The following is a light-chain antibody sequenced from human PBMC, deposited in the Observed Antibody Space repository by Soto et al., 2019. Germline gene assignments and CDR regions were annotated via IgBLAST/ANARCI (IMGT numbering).Light chain of an antibody. Sequence: DFQMTQSPSSLSASVGDRVTITCRASQGIGNFLAWYQHKPGKVTKLLIYGASSLQSGVPSRFSGSGSRTDFTLTISSLQPEDVATYYCQKYRSAPSLTFGGGTKVEIK. J-gene: IGKJ4*01. CDR1: QGIGNF. CDR2: GAS. CDR3: QKYRSAPSLT. V-gene: IGKV1-27*01.